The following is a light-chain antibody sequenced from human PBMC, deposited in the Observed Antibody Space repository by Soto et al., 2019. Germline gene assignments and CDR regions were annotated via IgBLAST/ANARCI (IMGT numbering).Light chain of an antibody. CDR3: QQYGRSPWT. CDR2: GAS. V-gene: IGKV3-20*01. J-gene: IGKJ1*01. CDR1: QSVSSSH. Sequence: EIVLTQSPGTLSLSPGERATLSCRASQSVSSSHLAWYQQKPGQAPRLLIYGASSRATGIPDRFSGSESETAFTLTISRLQPEDSAVYYCQQYGRSPWTFGQGTNVEIK.